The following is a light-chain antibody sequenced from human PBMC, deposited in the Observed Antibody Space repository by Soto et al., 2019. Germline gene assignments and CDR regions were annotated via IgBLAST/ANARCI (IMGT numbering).Light chain of an antibody. CDR1: SSNIGAGYD. CDR3: QSYDSSLSGSGV. Sequence: QSVLTQPPSVSGAPGQRVTISCSGSSSNIGAGYDVHWYQQLPGTAPKLLISANNIRPSGVPDRFSSSKSGTSASLAITGLQAEDEADYYCQSYDSSLSGSGVFGGGTQLTVL. J-gene: IGLJ3*02. V-gene: IGLV1-40*01. CDR2: ANN.